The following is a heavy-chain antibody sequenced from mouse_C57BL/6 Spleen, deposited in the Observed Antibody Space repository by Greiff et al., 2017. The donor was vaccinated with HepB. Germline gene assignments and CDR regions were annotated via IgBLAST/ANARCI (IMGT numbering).Heavy chain of an antibody. D-gene: IGHD1-1*01. CDR1: GYTFTSYW. J-gene: IGHJ4*01. V-gene: IGHV1-72*01. CDR2: IDPNSGGT. CDR3: ARPDYYGSSYDAMDY. Sequence: QVQLQQPGAELVKPGASVKLSCKASGYTFTSYWMHWVKQRPGRGLEWIGSIDPNSGGTKYNEKFKSKATLTVDKPSSTAYMQLRSLTSEDSAVYYCARPDYYGSSYDAMDYWGQGTSVTVSS.